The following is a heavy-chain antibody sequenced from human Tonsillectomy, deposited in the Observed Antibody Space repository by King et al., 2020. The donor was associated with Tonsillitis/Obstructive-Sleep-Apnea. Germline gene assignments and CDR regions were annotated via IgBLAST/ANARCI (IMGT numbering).Heavy chain of an antibody. CDR3: ARDLAYCGGDCWYNWFDP. J-gene: IGHJ5*02. V-gene: IGHV3-11*05. CDR1: GFTFSDYY. D-gene: IGHD2-21*01. Sequence: VQLVESGGGLVKPGGSLRLSCAASGFTFSDYYMSWIRQAPGKGLEWVSYISSSSSYTNYADSVKGRFTISRDNAKNSLYLQMNSLRAEDTAVYYCARDLAYCGGDCWYNWFDPWGQGTLVTVSS. CDR2: ISSSSSYT.